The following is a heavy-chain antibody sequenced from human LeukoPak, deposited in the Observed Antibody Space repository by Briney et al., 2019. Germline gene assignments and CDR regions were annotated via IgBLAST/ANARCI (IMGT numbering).Heavy chain of an antibody. J-gene: IGHJ4*02. CDR3: AKDFEYSSSRPTYYFDY. CDR2: ISGSGGST. Sequence: GGSLRLSCAASGFTFSSYSMNWVRQAPGKGLEWVSAISGSGGSTYYADSVKGRFTISRDNSKNTLYLQMNSLRAEDTAVYYCAKDFEYSSSRPTYYFDYWGQGTLVTVSS. V-gene: IGHV3-23*01. CDR1: GFTFSSYS. D-gene: IGHD6-6*01.